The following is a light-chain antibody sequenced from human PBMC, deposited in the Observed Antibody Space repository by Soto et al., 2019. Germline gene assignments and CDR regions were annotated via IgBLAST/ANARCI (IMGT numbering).Light chain of an antibody. Sequence: DSQMTQSPSSLSASVGDRVTITCRASQTINTYLNWYQQKPGKAPKLLIYTASSLQSGVPSRFSGSGSGTDFTLTISSLQPEDFATYYCQQRYSTPFTFGQGTRLEIK. V-gene: IGKV1-39*01. CDR2: TAS. CDR3: QQRYSTPFT. CDR1: QTINTY. J-gene: IGKJ5*01.